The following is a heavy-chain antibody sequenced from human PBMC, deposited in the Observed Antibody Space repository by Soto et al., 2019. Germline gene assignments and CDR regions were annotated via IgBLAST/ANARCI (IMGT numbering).Heavy chain of an antibody. D-gene: IGHD1-1*01. J-gene: IGHJ4*02. V-gene: IGHV1-8*01. CDR1: GYTFTSYD. Sequence: AAVKVSCKASGYTFTSYDIYWVRQATGQGLEWMGWMNPNTGNSGYAQKFQGRVTVTSDTSINTVHMELSSLRSEDTAVYYCARRAETNGWNGFGADKYYFDFWGQGTLVTVSS. CDR3: ARRAETNGWNGFGADKYYFDF. CDR2: MNPNTGNS.